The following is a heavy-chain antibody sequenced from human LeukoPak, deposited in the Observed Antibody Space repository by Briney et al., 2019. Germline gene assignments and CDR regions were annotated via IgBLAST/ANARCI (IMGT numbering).Heavy chain of an antibody. Sequence: KPSETLFLTCTASGGSSSSNTYYWGWIRRPPGKGLEWIGSIYYSGSTYYNPSLKSRVTVSVDTSKNQFSLKLSSVTAADTAVYYCVRGSTLRHYQDWGQGTLVTVSS. D-gene: IGHD3-16*01. J-gene: IGHJ4*02. V-gene: IGHV4-39*01. CDR1: GGSSSSNTYY. CDR3: VRGSTLRHYQD. CDR2: IYYSGST.